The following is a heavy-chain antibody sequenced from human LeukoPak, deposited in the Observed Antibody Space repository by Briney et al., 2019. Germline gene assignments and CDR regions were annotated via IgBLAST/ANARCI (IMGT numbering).Heavy chain of an antibody. CDR1: GFTFSSCA. J-gene: IGHJ4*02. V-gene: IGHV3-23*01. CDR2: VSGSGGST. CDR3: AKGPLRLRLTYFDY. Sequence: PGGSLRLSCGASGFTFSSCAMSWVRQAPGKGLEWVSAVSGSGGSTYYADSVKGRFTISRDNSKNTLYLQMNSLRAEDTAVYYCAKGPLRLRLTYFDYWGQGTLVTVSS. D-gene: IGHD5-12*01.